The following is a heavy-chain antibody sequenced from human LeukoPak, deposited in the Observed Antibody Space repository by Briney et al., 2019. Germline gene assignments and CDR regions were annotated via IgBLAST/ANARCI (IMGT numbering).Heavy chain of an antibody. CDR2: ISYDGSNK. D-gene: IGHD2-2*01. CDR3: ARDDEDIVVVPAAPTGYYGMDV. CDR1: GFTFSSYA. V-gene: IGHV3-30-3*01. Sequence: GRSLRLSCAASGFTFSSYAMHWVRQAPGKGLEWVAVISYDGSNKYYADSVKGRFTISRDNSKNTLYLQMNSLRAEDTAVYYCARDDEDIVVVPAAPTGYYGMDVWGQGTTVTVSS. J-gene: IGHJ6*02.